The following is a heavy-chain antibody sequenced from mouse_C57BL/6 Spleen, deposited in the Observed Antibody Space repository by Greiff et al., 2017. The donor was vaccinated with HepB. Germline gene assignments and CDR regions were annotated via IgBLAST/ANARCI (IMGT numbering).Heavy chain of an antibody. CDR2: IDPSDSYT. D-gene: IGHD1-1*01. Sequence: VQLQQPGAELVKPGASVKLSCKASGYTFTSYWMQWVKQRPGQGLEWIGEIDPSDSYTNYNQKFKGKATLTVDTSSSTAYMQLSSLTSEDSAVYYCARCGSSPRYWYFDVWGTGTTVTVSS. J-gene: IGHJ1*03. CDR1: GYTFTSYW. V-gene: IGHV1-50*01. CDR3: ARCGSSPRYWYFDV.